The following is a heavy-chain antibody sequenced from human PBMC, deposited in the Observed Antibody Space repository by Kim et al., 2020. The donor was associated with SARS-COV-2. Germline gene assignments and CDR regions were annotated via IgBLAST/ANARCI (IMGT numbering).Heavy chain of an antibody. CDR1: GFTFSSYS. Sequence: GGSLRLSCAASGFTFSSYSMNWVRQAPGKGLEWVSSISSSSSYIYYADSVKGRFTISRDNAKNSLYLQMNSLRAEDTAVYYCARDPGIVAGFDYWGQGTLVTVSS. J-gene: IGHJ4*02. CDR3: ARDPGIVAGFDY. V-gene: IGHV3-21*01. CDR2: ISSSSSYI. D-gene: IGHD1-26*01.